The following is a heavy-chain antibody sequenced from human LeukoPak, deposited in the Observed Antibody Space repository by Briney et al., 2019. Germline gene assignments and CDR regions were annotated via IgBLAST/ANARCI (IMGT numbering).Heavy chain of an antibody. J-gene: IGHJ3*01. Sequence: SETLSLTCAVYGGSFSGYYWSWIRQPPGKGLEWIGEINHSGSTNYNPSLKSRVTISVDTSKNQFSLKLSSVTAADTAVYYCARGGKLLWFGEGRDAFDVGGQGTMVTVSS. D-gene: IGHD3-10*01. CDR1: GGSFSGYY. CDR3: ARGGKLLWFGEGRDAFDV. V-gene: IGHV4-34*01. CDR2: INHSGST.